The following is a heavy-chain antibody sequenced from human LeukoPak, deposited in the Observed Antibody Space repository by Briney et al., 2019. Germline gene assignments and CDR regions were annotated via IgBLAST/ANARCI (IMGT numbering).Heavy chain of an antibody. CDR1: GFTVSSNY. CDR3: ARGLPLVRGVISPLDY. Sequence: PGGSLRLSCAASGFTVSSNYMSWVRQAPGKGLEWVSVIYSGGSTYYADSVKGRFIISRDNSKNTLYLQMNSLRVGDTAVYYCARGLPLVRGVISPLDYWAREPWSPSPQ. CDR2: IYSGGST. V-gene: IGHV3-66*01. D-gene: IGHD3-10*01. J-gene: IGHJ4*02.